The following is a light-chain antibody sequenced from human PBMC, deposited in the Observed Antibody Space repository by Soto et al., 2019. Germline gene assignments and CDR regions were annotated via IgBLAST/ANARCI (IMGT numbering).Light chain of an antibody. Sequence: DIKMNQSPSTLSATVGDRVTITCRASQSISDWLAWYQQKPGKAPKLLIYDASGLESGVPSRFSGSGSGTEFTLTISSLQPDDFATYYCQQYNSYSLTFGGGTKVDIK. J-gene: IGKJ4*01. CDR2: DAS. CDR3: QQYNSYSLT. CDR1: QSISDW. V-gene: IGKV1-5*01.